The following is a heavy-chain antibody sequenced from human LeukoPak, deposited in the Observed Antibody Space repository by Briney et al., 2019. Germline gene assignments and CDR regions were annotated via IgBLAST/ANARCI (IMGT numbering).Heavy chain of an antibody. CDR1: GYSISSGYY. CDR3: ARAVLWARGITLVRGVHYMDV. D-gene: IGHD3-10*01. CDR2: IYYSGRT. V-gene: IGHV4-38-2*02. Sequence: PSETLSLTCSVSGYSISSGYYWGWIRQPPGKGLEWIGRIYYSGRTYYNPSLMSRVTISVDTSKNQFSLKLSSVTAADTAVYYCARAVLWARGITLVRGVHYMDVWGKGTTVTVSS. J-gene: IGHJ6*03.